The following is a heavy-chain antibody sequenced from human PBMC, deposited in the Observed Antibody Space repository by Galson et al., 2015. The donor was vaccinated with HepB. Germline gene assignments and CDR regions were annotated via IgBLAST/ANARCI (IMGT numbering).Heavy chain of an antibody. CDR1: GFTFSSYS. CDR3: ARWANYYGSGSYLGHHPLDY. J-gene: IGHJ4*02. D-gene: IGHD3-10*01. CDR2: ISSSSSYT. V-gene: IGHV3-21*01. Sequence: SLRLSCAASGFTFSSYSMNWVRQAPGKGLEWVSSISSSSSYTYYADSVKGRFTISRDNAKNSLYLQMNSLRAEDTAVYYCARWANYYGSGSYLGHHPLDYWGQGTLVTVSS.